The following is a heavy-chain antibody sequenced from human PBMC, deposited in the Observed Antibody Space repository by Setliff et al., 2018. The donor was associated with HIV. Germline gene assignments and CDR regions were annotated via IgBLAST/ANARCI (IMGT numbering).Heavy chain of an antibody. J-gene: IGHJ3*01. V-gene: IGHV4-34*01. Sequence: PSETLSLTCAVCGRSFSGYYWNWIRQSPGKGLEWVGEINHSGGTNYNPSLKSRVTMSIDTSKNQFSLNVSSVTAADTAVYYCARGWGHDGFDFWGQGTMVTVSS. CDR1: GRSFSGYY. CDR2: INHSGGT. D-gene: IGHD7-27*01. CDR3: ARGWGHDGFDF.